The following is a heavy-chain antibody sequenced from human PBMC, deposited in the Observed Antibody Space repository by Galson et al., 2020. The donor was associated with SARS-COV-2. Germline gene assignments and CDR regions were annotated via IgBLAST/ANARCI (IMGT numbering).Heavy chain of an antibody. V-gene: IGHV3-74*01. CDR2: INIDGSAT. CDR3: VRGGAFGTWEGDC. CDR1: GFTFKSHW. J-gene: IGHJ4*02. D-gene: IGHD3-3*02. Sequence: GGSLTLSCAASGFTFKSHWMDWVRQVPGKGLEWVSHINIDGSATRYADSVKRRFTISRDNAEDTVYLQMNSLRVEDTAVYYCVRGGAFGTWEGDCWGQGTRVTVSS.